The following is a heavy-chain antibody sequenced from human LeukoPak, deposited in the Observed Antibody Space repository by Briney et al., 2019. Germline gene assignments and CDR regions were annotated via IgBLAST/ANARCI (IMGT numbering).Heavy chain of an antibody. CDR3: ARDYGDYVYDY. J-gene: IGHJ4*02. V-gene: IGHV1-46*01. D-gene: IGHD4-17*01. Sequence: ASVKVSCTASGYTFTSYYMHWLRQAPGQGLEWMGVINPSGGSTSYAQKFQGRVTMTRDTSTSTVYMELSSLRSEDTAVYYCARDYGDYVYDYWGQGTLVTVSS. CDR2: INPSGGST. CDR1: GYTFTSYY.